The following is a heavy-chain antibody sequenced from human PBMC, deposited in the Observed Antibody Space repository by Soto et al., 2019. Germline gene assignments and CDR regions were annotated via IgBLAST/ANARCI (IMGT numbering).Heavy chain of an antibody. J-gene: IGHJ5*02. Sequence: ASVKVSCKASGYTFTSYGISWVRQAPGQGLEWMGWISAYNGNTNYAQKLQGRVTMTTDTSTSTAYMELRSLRSDDTAVYYCARDKYYDFWSGHYNWFDPWGQGTLVTVSS. V-gene: IGHV1-18*01. CDR3: ARDKYYDFWSGHYNWFDP. CDR1: GYTFTSYG. D-gene: IGHD3-3*01. CDR2: ISAYNGNT.